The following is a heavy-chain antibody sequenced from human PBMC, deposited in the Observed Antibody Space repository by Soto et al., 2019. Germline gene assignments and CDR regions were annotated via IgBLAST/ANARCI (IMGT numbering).Heavy chain of an antibody. Sequence: HPGGSLRLSCAASGFTFSTYYMTWVRQAPGKGLEWVAVIWYDGSNKYYADSVKGRFTISRDNSKNTLYLQMNSLRAEDTAVYYCVRVWWSIAAAGTGGDYYYGMDVWGQGTTVTVSS. CDR2: IWYDGSNK. J-gene: IGHJ6*02. V-gene: IGHV3-33*08. CDR3: VRVWWSIAAAGTGGDYYYGMDV. D-gene: IGHD6-13*01. CDR1: GFTFSTYY.